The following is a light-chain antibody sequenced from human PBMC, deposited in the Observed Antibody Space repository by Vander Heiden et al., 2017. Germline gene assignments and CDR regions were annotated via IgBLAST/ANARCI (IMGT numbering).Light chain of an antibody. CDR2: MGS. J-gene: IGKJ1*01. V-gene: IGKV2-28*01. CDR1: QSLLHRSGYYY. CDR3: MQSLQSRT. Sequence: DIVMTQSPLSLSVIHGERASISCRSSQSLLHRSGYYYLDWYLQKPGQPPPLLIYMGSDRASGVPDRFSGSGAGTDFTLKISKVEAEDAGVYYCMQSLQSRTFGPGTKVEIK.